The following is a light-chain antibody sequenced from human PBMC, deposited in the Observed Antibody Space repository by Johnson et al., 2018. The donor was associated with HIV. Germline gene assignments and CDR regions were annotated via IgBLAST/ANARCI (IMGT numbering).Light chain of an antibody. CDR1: SSNIGNNY. V-gene: IGLV1-51*01. Sequence: QSVLTQPPSVSAAPGQKVTISCSGSSSNIGNNYVSWYQHLPGKAPKLLIYDNHKRPSGIPDRVSGSKSGTSATLGITGLQTGDEADYYCGTWDSSLSVYVFGTGTKVTVL. J-gene: IGLJ1*01. CDR3: GTWDSSLSVYV. CDR2: DNH.